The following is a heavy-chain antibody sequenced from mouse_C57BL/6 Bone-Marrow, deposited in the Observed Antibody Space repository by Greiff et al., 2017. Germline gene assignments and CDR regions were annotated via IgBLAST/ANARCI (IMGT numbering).Heavy chain of an antibody. J-gene: IGHJ2*01. CDR2: INPNNGGT. V-gene: IGHV1-26*01. Sequence: VQLQQSGPELVKPGASVKISCKASGYTFTDYYMNWVKQSHGKSLEWIGDINPNNGGTSYNQKLKGKATLTVDTSSSTAYMELRSLTSEVSAVYYCARDYYGSSWYFDYWGQGTILTVSS. CDR3: ARDYYGSSWYFDY. CDR1: GYTFTDYY. D-gene: IGHD1-1*01.